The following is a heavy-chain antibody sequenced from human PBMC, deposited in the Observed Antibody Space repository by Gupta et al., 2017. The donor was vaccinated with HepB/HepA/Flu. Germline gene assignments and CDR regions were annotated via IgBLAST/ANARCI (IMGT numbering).Heavy chain of an antibody. Sequence: QVQVVVSGGGVVQPGRSLRLSCTVSGLTFGSYSMHWVRQAPGKGLEWVTLISSDGSNKYYADSVKGRFAISRDNSNNTLYLQMDGLRDEDTAVDYCARGLGAGAWSFDFWGQGTLVTVSS. CDR2: ISSDGSNK. D-gene: IGHD2-21*02. J-gene: IGHJ4*02. V-gene: IGHV3-30*09. CDR3: ARGLGAGAWSFDF. CDR1: GLTFGSYS.